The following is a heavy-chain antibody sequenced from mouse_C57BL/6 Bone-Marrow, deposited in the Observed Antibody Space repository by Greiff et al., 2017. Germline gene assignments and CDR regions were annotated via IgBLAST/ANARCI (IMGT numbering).Heavy chain of an antibody. CDR3: ARYYITTVVDYAMDY. D-gene: IGHD1-1*01. Sequence: VQLQQPGAELVMPGASVKLSCKASGYTFTSYWMHWVKQRPGQGLEWIGEIDPSDSYTNYNQKFKGKSTLTVDKSSSTAYMQLSSLTSEDSAVYYCARYYITTVVDYAMDYWGQGTSVTVSS. J-gene: IGHJ4*01. CDR2: IDPSDSYT. V-gene: IGHV1-69*01. CDR1: GYTFTSYW.